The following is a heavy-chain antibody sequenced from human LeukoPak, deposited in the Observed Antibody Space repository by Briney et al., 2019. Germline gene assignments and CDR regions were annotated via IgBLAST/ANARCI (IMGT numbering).Heavy chain of an antibody. CDR1: GFTFSSYY. D-gene: IGHD4-11*01. V-gene: IGHV3-48*01. Sequence: GGSLRLSCAGSGFTFSSYYMISVRQAPGKGLEWVSYISRSSSTIYYADSVKGRFTISRDNAKNSLYLQMNSLRADDTAVYYCVKRVDYSEKYYFDSWGRGTLVTVSS. J-gene: IGHJ4*02. CDR2: ISRSSSTI. CDR3: VKRVDYSEKYYFDS.